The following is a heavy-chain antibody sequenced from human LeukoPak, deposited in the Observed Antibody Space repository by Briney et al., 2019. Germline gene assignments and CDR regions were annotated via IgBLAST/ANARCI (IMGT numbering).Heavy chain of an antibody. V-gene: IGHV4-59*01. Sequence: SETLSLTCTVSGGSISSYYWSWIRQPPGKGLEWIGHIYYSGSTNYNPSLKSRVTISVDTSKNQFSLKLSSVTAADTAVYYCARASGFYGVGYYGMDVWGQGTTVTVSS. CDR3: ARASGFYGVGYYGMDV. CDR1: GGSISSYY. CDR2: IYYSGST. D-gene: IGHD4-17*01. J-gene: IGHJ6*02.